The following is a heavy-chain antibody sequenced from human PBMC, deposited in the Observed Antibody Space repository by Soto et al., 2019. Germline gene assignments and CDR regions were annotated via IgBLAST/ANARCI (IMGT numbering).Heavy chain of an antibody. V-gene: IGHV3-21*01. CDR1: GFTFSSYS. J-gene: IGHJ4*02. CDR2: ISVSASNI. Sequence: GGSLRLSCAASGFTFSSYSMIWVRQAPGKGLEWVSSISVSASNIHYADSVKGRFTISRDTAENSLYLQLNSLRAEDTALYYCARDGHCISSSCFFLPDYWGQGTLVTVSS. D-gene: IGHD2-2*01. CDR3: ARDGHCISSSCFFLPDY.